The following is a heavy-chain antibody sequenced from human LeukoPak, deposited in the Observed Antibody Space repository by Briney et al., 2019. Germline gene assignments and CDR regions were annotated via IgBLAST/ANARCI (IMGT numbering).Heavy chain of an antibody. CDR2: IYYSGST. CDR1: GGSISSGGYY. V-gene: IGHV4-31*03. D-gene: IGHD3-16*01. Sequence: SETLSLTCTVSGGSISSGGYYWSWIRQHPGKGLEWIGYIYYSGSTYYNPSLKSRVTISVDRSKNQFSLKLSSVTAADTAVYYCARGGGRSLDYWGQGTLVTVSS. J-gene: IGHJ4*02. CDR3: ARGGGRSLDY.